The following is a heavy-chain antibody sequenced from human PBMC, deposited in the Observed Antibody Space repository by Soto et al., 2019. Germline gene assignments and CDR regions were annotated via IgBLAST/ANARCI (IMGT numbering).Heavy chain of an antibody. V-gene: IGHV4-4*02. CDR2: IDHSGTT. Sequence: QVQLQESGPGLVKPSGTLSLTCAVSGVSISIPNWWAWVRQAPGKGLEWIGEIDHSGTTNYNPSLNXXVXIXXDRSKNQFSLGLSSVAAADTAVYFCARGKFYAFDIWGQGTMVTVSS. CDR1: GVSISIPNW. CDR3: ARGKFYAFDI. J-gene: IGHJ3*02.